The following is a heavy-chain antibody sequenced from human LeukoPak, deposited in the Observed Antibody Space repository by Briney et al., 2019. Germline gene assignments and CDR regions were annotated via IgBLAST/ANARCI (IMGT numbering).Heavy chain of an antibody. V-gene: IGHV3-48*03. CDR3: ARDYGGSSPFDY. CDR1: GFTFSSYE. Sequence: GGSLRLSCAPSGFTFSSYEMHWVRQAPGKGLEWVSYISSSGSTIYYADSVKGRFTISRDNAKNSLYLQMNSLRAEDTAVYYCARDYGGSSPFDYWSQGTLVTVSS. D-gene: IGHD4-23*01. CDR2: ISSSGSTI. J-gene: IGHJ4*02.